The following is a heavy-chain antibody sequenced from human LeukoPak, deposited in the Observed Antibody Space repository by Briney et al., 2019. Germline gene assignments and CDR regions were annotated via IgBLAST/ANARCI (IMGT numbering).Heavy chain of an antibody. CDR3: FTPTYYYDASGYSLYSGMDV. CDR1: GFTFGDYA. V-gene: IGHV3-49*04. Sequence: PGGSLSLSCTASGFTFGDYAMSWVRQAPGKGLEWVGFIRNQAHGGTADYAASVKGRFRISRDDSNSIAYLHMDSLQAEDTALYYCFTPTYYYDASGYSLYSGMDVWGQGTTVTVSS. D-gene: IGHD3-22*01. J-gene: IGHJ6*02. CDR2: IRNQAHGGTA.